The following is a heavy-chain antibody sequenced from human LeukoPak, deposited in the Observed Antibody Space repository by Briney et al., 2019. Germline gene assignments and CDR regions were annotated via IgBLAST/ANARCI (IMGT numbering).Heavy chain of an antibody. CDR1: GFTFDDYA. J-gene: IGHJ1*01. V-gene: IGHV3-9*01. CDR2: ISWNSGSI. D-gene: IGHD2-21*02. CDR3: ASRPVVTAIEIAEYFQH. Sequence: GRSLRLSCAASGFTFDDYAMHWVRQAPGKGLEWVSGISWNSGSIGCADSVKGRFTISRDNAKNSLYLQMNSLRAEDTAVYYCASRPVVTAIEIAEYFQHWGQGTLVTVSS.